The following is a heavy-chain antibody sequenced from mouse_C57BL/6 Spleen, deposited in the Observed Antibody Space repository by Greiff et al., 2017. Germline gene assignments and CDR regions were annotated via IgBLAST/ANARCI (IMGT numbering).Heavy chain of an antibody. CDR2: INPGSGGT. V-gene: IGHV1-54*01. Sequence: VQRVESGAELVRPGTSVKVSCKASGYAFTNYLIEWVKQRPGQGLEWIGVINPGSGGTNYNEKFKGKATLTADKSSSTAYMQLSSLTSEDSAVYFCARGAYYFDYWGQGTTLTVSS. CDR3: ARGAYYFDY. J-gene: IGHJ2*01. CDR1: GYAFTNYL.